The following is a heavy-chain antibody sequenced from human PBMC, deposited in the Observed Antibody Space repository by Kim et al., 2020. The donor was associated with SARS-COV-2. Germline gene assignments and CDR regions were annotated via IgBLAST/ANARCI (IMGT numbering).Heavy chain of an antibody. D-gene: IGHD6-13*01. J-gene: IGHJ4*02. CDR1: GFTFSSYA. Sequence: GGSLRLSCAASGFTFSSYAMHWVRQAPGKGLEWVAVISYDEINKYYTDSVRGRFTISRDDSKNTLYLQMNSLRAEDTSVYYCARGGHTSSWYVFDYGGQGTLVTVSS. V-gene: IGHV3-30-3*01. CDR2: ISYDEINK. CDR3: ARGGHTSSWYVFDY.